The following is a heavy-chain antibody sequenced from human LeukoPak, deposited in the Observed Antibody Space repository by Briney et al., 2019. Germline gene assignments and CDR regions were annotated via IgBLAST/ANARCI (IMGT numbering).Heavy chain of an antibody. CDR2: IKKDGREK. CDR1: RFTFSRYW. V-gene: IGHV3-7*01. CDR3: ARDLYGSGSQPFDS. J-gene: IGHJ4*02. D-gene: IGHD3-10*01. Sequence: GGSLRLSCAASRFTFSRYWVSGGRQAPGKGGEGVAKIKKDGREKYYVDSVKGPFTISRDNAKNSLYLQMNSLRAEQTAVYYCARDLYGSGSQPFDSWGQGTLVTVSS.